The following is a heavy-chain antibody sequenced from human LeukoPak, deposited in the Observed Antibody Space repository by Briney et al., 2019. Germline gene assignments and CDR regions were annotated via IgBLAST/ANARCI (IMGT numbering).Heavy chain of an antibody. D-gene: IGHD4-17*01. CDR1: GYTFTSYA. CDR3: GY. J-gene: IGHJ4*02. V-gene: IGHV7-4-1*01. CDR2: INTNTGNP. Sequence: AASVKVSCKASGYTFTSYAMNWVRQAPGQGLEWMGWINTNTGNPMYAQGFTGRFVFSLDTSVSTAYYCARARPTDDYGDYGEGYWGQGTLVTVSS.